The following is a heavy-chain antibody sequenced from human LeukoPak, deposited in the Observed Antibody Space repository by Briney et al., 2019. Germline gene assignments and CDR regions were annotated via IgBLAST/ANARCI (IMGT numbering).Heavy chain of an antibody. CDR3: ARDPPHYDFWSGYPNDAFDI. CDR1: GGSISSYY. Sequence: SGTLSLTCTVSGGSISSYYWNWIRQPAGKGLEWIGRIYTSGSTNYNPSLKSRVTMSVDTSKNQFSLKLSSVTAADTAVYYCARDPPHYDFWSGYPNDAFDIWGQGTMVTVSS. V-gene: IGHV4-4*07. CDR2: IYTSGST. J-gene: IGHJ3*02. D-gene: IGHD3-3*01.